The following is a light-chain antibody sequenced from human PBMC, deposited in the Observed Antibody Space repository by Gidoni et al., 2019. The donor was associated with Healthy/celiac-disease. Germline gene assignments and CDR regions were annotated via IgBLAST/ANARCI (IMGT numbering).Light chain of an antibody. CDR1: SSDVGGYNY. J-gene: IGLJ2*01. CDR3: CSYAGSYTTWV. V-gene: IGLV2-11*01. Sequence: SALTQPRSVSGSPGQSVTIPCTGTSSDVGGYNYVSWYQQHPGKAPKLMIYDVSKRPSGVPDRFSGSKSGNTASLTISGLQAEDEADYYCCSYAGSYTTWVFGGGTKLTVL. CDR2: DVS.